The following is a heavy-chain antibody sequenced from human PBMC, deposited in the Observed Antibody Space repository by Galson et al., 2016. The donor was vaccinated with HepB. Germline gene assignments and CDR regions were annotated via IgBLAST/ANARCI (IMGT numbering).Heavy chain of an antibody. J-gene: IGHJ6*02. CDR2: IHPTSGSP. CDR1: GYTFTNYY. V-gene: IGHV1-46*01. D-gene: IGHD4-17*01. CDR3: ARPLLPFSGDNGYHYYGFDV. Sequence: SVKVSCKASGYTFTNYYMHWVRQAPGQGLEWMGLIHPTSGSPNYAQKFQDRVAMTRDTSTSTVYMELSSLRSEDTAVYYCARPLLPFSGDNGYHYYGFDVWGQGTTVTVSS.